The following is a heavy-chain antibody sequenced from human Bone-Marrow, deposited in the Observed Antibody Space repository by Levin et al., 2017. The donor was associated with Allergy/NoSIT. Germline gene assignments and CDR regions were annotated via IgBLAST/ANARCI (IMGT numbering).Heavy chain of an antibody. CDR1: GLIVSNHY. V-gene: IGHV3-66*02. CDR3: ARDDGS. CDR2: IYSDGST. Sequence: GESLKISCAVSGLIVSNHYMNWVRQAPGKGLEWVSVIYSDGSTYYGDSVKGRFTISRDNSRNTLYLQMNSLRVEDTAVYYCARDDGSWGQGTLVTVSS. J-gene: IGHJ4*02. D-gene: IGHD3-16*01.